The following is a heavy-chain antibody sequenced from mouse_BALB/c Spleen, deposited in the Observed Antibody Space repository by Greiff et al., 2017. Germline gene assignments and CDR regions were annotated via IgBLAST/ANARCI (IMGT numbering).Heavy chain of an antibody. D-gene: IGHD2-4*01. V-gene: IGHV2-9*02. CDR3: ARDRGLRSWFAD. CDR2: IWAGGST. CDR1: GFSLTSYG. Sequence: VQVVESGPGLVAPSQSLSITCTVSGFSLTSYGVHWVHQPPGKGLEWLGVIWAGGSTNYNSALMSRLSISKDNSKSQVFLKMNSLQTDDTAMYYGARDRGLRSWFADWGQGTLVTVSA. J-gene: IGHJ3*01.